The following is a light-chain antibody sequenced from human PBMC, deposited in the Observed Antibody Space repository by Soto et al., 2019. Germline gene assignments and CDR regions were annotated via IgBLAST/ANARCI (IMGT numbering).Light chain of an antibody. J-gene: IGKJ4*01. CDR3: QQYGSSPLT. V-gene: IGKV3-20*01. Sequence: EIVMTHSPATLSVSPGEIATLSCRASQSVSSNLAWYQQKPGPAPRLLIYGASSRATGIPDRFSGSGSGTDFTLTISRLEPEDFAVYYCQQYGSSPLTFGGGTKVDIK. CDR2: GAS. CDR1: QSVSSN.